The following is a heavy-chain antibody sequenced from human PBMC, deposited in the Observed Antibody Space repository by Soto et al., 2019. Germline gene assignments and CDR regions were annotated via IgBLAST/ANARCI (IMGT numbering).Heavy chain of an antibody. V-gene: IGHV3-74*01. CDR2: INSDGSST. CDR3: ARDPQMATLPDYYYYGMDV. Sequence: GGSLRLSCSASGFTFSSYCMHWVRQAPGKGLVWVSRINSDGSSTSYADSVKGRFTISRDNAKNTLYLQMNSLRAEDTAVYYCARDPQMATLPDYYYYGMDVWGQGTTVTVSS. J-gene: IGHJ6*02. CDR1: GFTFSSYC. D-gene: IGHD5-12*01.